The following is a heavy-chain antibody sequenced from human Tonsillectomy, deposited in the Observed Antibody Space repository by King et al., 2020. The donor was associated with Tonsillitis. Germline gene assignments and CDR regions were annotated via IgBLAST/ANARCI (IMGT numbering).Heavy chain of an antibody. CDR3: ARWSSWPATHWFHP. Sequence: VQLQESGPGLVKPSETLSLTCVVSGSSIRSGYYWGWIRQPPGKGLEWIGSIYQSGNTYYNPSLKSRVTMSVDTSQNQFSLNLTSVTAADTAVYYCARWSSWPATHWFHPWGPGSLVTGSS. D-gene: IGHD2-15*01. J-gene: IGHJ5*02. CDR2: IYQSGNT. V-gene: IGHV4-38-2*01. CDR1: GSSIRSGYY.